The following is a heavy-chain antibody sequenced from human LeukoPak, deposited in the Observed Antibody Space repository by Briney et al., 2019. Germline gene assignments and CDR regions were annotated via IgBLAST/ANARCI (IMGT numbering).Heavy chain of an antibody. D-gene: IGHD3-16*01. V-gene: IGHV4-38-2*02. CDR2: IYHSGST. J-gene: IGHJ4*02. CDR3: GRSAGFVHFDH. CDR1: GYSISSGYY. Sequence: SETLSLTCTVSGYSISSGYYWGWIRQPPGKGLEWIGSIYHSGSTYYNPSLKSRVTISVDTSKNQFSLMVRSVTAADTAVYYCGRSAGFVHFDHWGQGTLVTVTS.